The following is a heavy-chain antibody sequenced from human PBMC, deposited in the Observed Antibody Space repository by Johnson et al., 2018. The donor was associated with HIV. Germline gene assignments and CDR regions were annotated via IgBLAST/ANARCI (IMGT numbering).Heavy chain of an antibody. CDR1: GFTFDDYA. CDR3: AKNRRPDAGDACDI. Sequence: VQLVESGGGLVQPGRSLKLSCAASGFTFDDYAMHWVRQAPGKGLEWVSGISWNSGSIGYADSVKGRFTISRDNAKNTLYLQMNSLRAADTAVYYCAKNRRPDAGDACDIWGQGTMVTVSS. CDR2: ISWNSGSI. V-gene: IGHV3-9*01. J-gene: IGHJ3*02.